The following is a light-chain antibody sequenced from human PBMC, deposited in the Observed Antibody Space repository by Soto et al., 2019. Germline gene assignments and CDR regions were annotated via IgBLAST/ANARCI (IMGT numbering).Light chain of an antibody. V-gene: IGLV2-23*01. Sequence: QSALTQPASVSGSPGQSITISCTGTSRDVGTYTLVSWYQHYPGKAPKLIIYEGSKRPSGVSNRFSASKTGRTASLTISGLQPEDEADYYCCSYAGSSLVFGGGTKLTVL. CDR3: CSYAGSSLV. CDR1: SRDVGTYTL. J-gene: IGLJ2*01. CDR2: EGS.